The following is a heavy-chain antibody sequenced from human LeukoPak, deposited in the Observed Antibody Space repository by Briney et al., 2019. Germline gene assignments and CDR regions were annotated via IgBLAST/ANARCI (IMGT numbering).Heavy chain of an antibody. V-gene: IGHV4-34*01. CDR1: GGSFSGYY. CDR3: ARLSAAGENYFDY. D-gene: IGHD6-13*01. Sequence: SETLSLTCAVYGGSFSGYYWSWIRQPPGKGLEWIGEINHSGSTNYNPSLKSRVPISVDTSKNQFSLKLSSVTAADTAVYYCARLSAAGENYFDYWGRGTLVTVSS. CDR2: INHSGST. J-gene: IGHJ4*02.